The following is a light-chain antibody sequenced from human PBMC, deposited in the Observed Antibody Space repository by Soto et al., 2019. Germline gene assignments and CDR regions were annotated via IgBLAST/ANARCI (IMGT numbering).Light chain of an antibody. CDR1: QSISSW. V-gene: IGKV1-5*01. Sequence: DIQMTQSPSTLSASVGDRVTITCRASQSISSWLAWYQQKPGKAPKLLIYDASSLESGVPSRFSGSGSGPEFTLTISSLQPDDFATYYCQQYNSYSFGQGTNVEIK. J-gene: IGKJ1*01. CDR3: QQYNSYS. CDR2: DAS.